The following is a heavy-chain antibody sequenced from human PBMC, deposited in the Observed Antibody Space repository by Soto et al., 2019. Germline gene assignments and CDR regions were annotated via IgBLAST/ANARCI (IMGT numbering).Heavy chain of an antibody. Sequence: PGGSLRLSCAASGFTSSIYSMNWVRQAPGKGLEWVSSISSSSSYIYYADSVKGRFTISRDNAKNSLYLQMNSLRAEDTAVYYCARNIIAVAGYYFDYWGQGTLVTVSS. J-gene: IGHJ4*02. V-gene: IGHV3-21*01. D-gene: IGHD6-19*01. CDR1: GFTSSIYS. CDR3: ARNIIAVAGYYFDY. CDR2: ISSSSSYI.